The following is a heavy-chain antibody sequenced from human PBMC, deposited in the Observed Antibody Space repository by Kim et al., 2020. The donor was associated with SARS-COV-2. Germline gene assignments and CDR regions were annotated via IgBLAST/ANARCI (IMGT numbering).Heavy chain of an antibody. D-gene: IGHD1-26*01. Sequence: YADSRRGRFTISRDNCKNTLNLQMNSLRAEDTAVYYCVREDSGNYYSFDFWGQGILVTVSS. J-gene: IGHJ4*02. CDR3: VREDSGNYYSFDF. V-gene: IGHV3-23*01.